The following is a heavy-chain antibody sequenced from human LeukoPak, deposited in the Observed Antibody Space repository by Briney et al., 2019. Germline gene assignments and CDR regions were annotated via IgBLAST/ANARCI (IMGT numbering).Heavy chain of an antibody. Sequence: GGSLRLSCAASGFTVSSNYMSWVRQAPGKGLEWVSYISSSSSTIYYADSVKGRFTISRDNAKNSLYLQMNSLRDEDTAVYYCARGYYDSSGYYYERNFDYWGQGTLVTVSS. CDR2: ISSSSSTI. CDR1: GFTVSSNY. V-gene: IGHV3-48*02. D-gene: IGHD3-22*01. CDR3: ARGYYDSSGYYYERNFDY. J-gene: IGHJ4*02.